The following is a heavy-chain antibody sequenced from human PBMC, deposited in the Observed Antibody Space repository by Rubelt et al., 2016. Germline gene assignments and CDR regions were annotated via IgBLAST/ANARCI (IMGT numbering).Heavy chain of an antibody. J-gene: IGHJ4*02. D-gene: IGHD6-19*01. CDR1: GFTFSSYS. CDR3: ARAKSSGWYFWDY. V-gene: IGHV3-74*01. Sequence: GSLRLSREASGFTFSSYSMHWVRQDPGKGLVWVSRINGDGSSTSYADSVKGRFTISRDNAKNTLYLQMNSLRAEDTAVYYCARAKSSGWYFWDYWGQGTLVTVSS. CDR2: INGDGSST.